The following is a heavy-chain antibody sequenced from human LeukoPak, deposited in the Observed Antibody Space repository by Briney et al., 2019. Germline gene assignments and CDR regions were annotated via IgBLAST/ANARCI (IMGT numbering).Heavy chain of an antibody. D-gene: IGHD6-13*01. Sequence: GASVKVSCKASGYSFTNYGFNWVRQAPGQGLEWLGWISGYTGNTDYAQKFQGRVTMTTDTSTTTAYMELGSLRSDDTAVYYCARVPRVASTGRFDYWGQGTLVTVSS. CDR3: ARVPRVASTGRFDY. J-gene: IGHJ4*02. CDR2: ISGYTGNT. CDR1: GYSFTNYG. V-gene: IGHV1-18*01.